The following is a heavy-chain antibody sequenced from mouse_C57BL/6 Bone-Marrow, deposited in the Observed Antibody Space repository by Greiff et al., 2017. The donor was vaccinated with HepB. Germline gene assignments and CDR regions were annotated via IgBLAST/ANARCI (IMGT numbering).Heavy chain of an antibody. CDR1: GFTFSSYA. CDR3: ARGTVVAAGFAY. V-gene: IGHV5-4*03. Sequence: EVKLMESGGGLVKPGGSLKLSCAASGFTFSSYALSWVRQTPEKSLEWVATISHGGSYTNYPDNVKGGSTISRDNAKNNLYLQMSHLKSEDTAMYYCARGTVVAAGFAYWGQGTLVTVSA. CDR2: ISHGGSYT. J-gene: IGHJ3*01. D-gene: IGHD1-1*01.